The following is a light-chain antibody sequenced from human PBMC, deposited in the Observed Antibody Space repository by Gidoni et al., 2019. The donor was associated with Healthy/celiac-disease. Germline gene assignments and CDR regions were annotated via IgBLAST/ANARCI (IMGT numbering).Light chain of an antibody. CDR1: QSVSSSY. V-gene: IGKV3-20*01. CDR2: GAS. CDR3: QQYGSSPRNT. J-gene: IGKJ2*01. Sequence: VLTQSPGTLSLSPGESATLTCRASQSVSSSYLAWYQQKPGQAPRLLIYGASSRAPGIPDRFSGSGSGTDFTLTIIRLEPEDFAVYYCQQYGSSPRNTFGQGTKLEIK.